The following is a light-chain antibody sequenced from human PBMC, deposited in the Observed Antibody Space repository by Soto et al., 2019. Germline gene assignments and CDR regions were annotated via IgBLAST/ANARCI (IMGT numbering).Light chain of an antibody. Sequence: DIQMTQSPSSLSSSVLYICTITCQASQDIGYYLNWYQHKPGKAPKLLIYDAFNFETGVPSRFSGGGSGTHFSFTISGLQPDDVATYYCQYSRHLPLFGPGTKVDI. CDR3: QYSRHLPL. CDR1: QDIGYY. V-gene: IGKV1-33*01. J-gene: IGKJ3*01. CDR2: DAF.